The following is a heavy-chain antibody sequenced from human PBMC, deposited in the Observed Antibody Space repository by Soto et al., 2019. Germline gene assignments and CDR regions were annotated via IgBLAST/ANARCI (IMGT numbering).Heavy chain of an antibody. V-gene: IGHV4-59*11. J-gene: IGHJ3*02. CDR2: MYYTGST. CDR1: GGSISSHY. Sequence: KASETLSLTCTVSGGSISSHYWSWIRQPPGKGLEWIAYMYYTGSTTYNPSLKSRVTMSLDTSKNQFSLRLSSVTAADTAVYYCARDGPLERGNAFDIWGQGTLVTVSS. D-gene: IGHD1-1*01. CDR3: ARDGPLERGNAFDI.